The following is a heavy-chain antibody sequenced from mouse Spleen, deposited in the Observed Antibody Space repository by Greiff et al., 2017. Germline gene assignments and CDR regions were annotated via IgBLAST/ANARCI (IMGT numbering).Heavy chain of an antibody. V-gene: IGHV1-82*01. CDR1: GYAFSSSW. CDR2: IYPGDGDT. D-gene: IGHD1-1*01. Sequence: QVQLQQSGPELVKPGASVKISCKASGYAFSSSWMNWVKQRPGKGLEWIGRIYPGDGDTNYNGKFKGKATLTADKSSSTAYMQLSSLTSEDSAVYFCARGGFITTVVAPYYYAMDYWGQGTSVTVSS. CDR3: ARGGFITTVVAPYYYAMDY. J-gene: IGHJ4*01.